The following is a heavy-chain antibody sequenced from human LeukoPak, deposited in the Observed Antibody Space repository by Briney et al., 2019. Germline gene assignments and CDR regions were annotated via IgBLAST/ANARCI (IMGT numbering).Heavy chain of an antibody. Sequence: PSETLSLTCTVSGSSISSYYWSWIRRPAGKGLEWIGRIYASGNTNYNPSLEGRVTMSVDTSKSQFSLKLRSVTAADTAVYYCARDPGGLRYFHPWGQGTMVTVSS. V-gene: IGHV4-4*07. D-gene: IGHD3-9*01. CDR1: GSSISSYY. J-gene: IGHJ5*02. CDR2: IYASGNT. CDR3: ARDPGGLRYFHP.